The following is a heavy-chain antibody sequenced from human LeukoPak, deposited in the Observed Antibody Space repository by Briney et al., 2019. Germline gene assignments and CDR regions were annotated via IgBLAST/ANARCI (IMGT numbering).Heavy chain of an antibody. D-gene: IGHD1-1*01. Sequence: SETLSLTCTVSGASVSSGSYYWTWIRQPPGKELEWIGYIFYSGSTNYNPSLESRVTISFDTSKNQFSLKLTSVTAADTAVYYCARDPGVTTGTYYFDSWGQGSLVTVSS. J-gene: IGHJ4*02. CDR3: ARDPGVTTGTYYFDS. CDR1: GASVSSGSYY. V-gene: IGHV4-61*01. CDR2: IFYSGST.